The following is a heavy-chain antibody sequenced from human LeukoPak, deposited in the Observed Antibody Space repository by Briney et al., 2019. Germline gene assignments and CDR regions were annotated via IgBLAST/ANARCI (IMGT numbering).Heavy chain of an antibody. Sequence: KPSETLSLTCTVSGGSVSITAYYWGWIRQTPGKGLEWIGNAYVNGHTYYNPSLKSRVTIVVDTSKNEFSLKLSSVTAADTAVYYCARLGGYNLTRNAFDIWGRGTLVTVSS. CDR1: GGSVSITAYY. CDR2: AYVNGHT. D-gene: IGHD5-24*01. CDR3: ARLGGYNLTRNAFDI. J-gene: IGHJ3*02. V-gene: IGHV4-39*01.